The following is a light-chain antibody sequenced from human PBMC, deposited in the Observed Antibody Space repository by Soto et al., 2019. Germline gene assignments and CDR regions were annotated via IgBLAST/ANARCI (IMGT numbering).Light chain of an antibody. J-gene: IGKJ1*01. CDR3: QQYGSSPRT. CDR2: AAS. Sequence: EIVLTQSPGTLSLSPGERATLSCRASQSVSSTYLAWYQQKPGQAPRLLIYAASSRATAIPDRFSGSGSGTYCTLTISRLEPEDFAVYYCQQYGSSPRTFGQGTKVEIK. CDR1: QSVSSTY. V-gene: IGKV3-20*01.